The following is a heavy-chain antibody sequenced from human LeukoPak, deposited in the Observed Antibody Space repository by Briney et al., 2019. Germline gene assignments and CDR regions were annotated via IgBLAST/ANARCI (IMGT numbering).Heavy chain of an antibody. CDR2: ISSSGSTI. CDR1: GFTFSSYE. CDR3: ARGVRYFDY. V-gene: IGHV3-48*03. J-gene: IGHJ4*02. D-gene: IGHD4-17*01. Sequence: QPGGSLRLSCAASGFTFSSYEMNWVRRAPGKGLEWVSYISSSGSTIYYADSMRGRFTISRDNAKNSLYLQMNSLRDEDTAVYYCARGVRYFDYWGQGTLVTVSS.